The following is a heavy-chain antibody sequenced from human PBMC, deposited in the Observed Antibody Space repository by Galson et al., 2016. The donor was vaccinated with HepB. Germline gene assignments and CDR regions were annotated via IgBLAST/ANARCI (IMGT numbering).Heavy chain of an antibody. Sequence: QSGAEVKEPGESLRISCKGSGYSFTTYCITWVRQMPGKGLEWMGTIDPSDSYTNFSPSFQGHVTFSADKSITTAYLQWSSLKASDTAIYYCARHLSTSSSAGLHFDFWGQGTLVAVSS. V-gene: IGHV5-10-1*01. D-gene: IGHD6-6*01. CDR2: IDPSDSYT. CDR1: GYSFTTYC. CDR3: ARHLSTSSSAGLHFDF. J-gene: IGHJ4*02.